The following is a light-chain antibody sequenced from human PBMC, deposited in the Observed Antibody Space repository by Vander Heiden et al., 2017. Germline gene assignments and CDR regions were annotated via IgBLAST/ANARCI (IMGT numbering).Light chain of an antibody. J-gene: IGLJ1*01. CDR1: RSDIGGYRY. V-gene: IGLV2-14*01. CDR3: SSYTTSGTFPYV. CDR2: DVD. Sequence: HSSLSPPPSLSPSPLLSLTSSCTGTRSDIGGYRYVAWYQQHPGKAPKLIIYDVDSRPSGVSNRFSGSKSGKTASLTISGLQAEDEAEYYCSSYTTSGTFPYVFGAGTQVTVL.